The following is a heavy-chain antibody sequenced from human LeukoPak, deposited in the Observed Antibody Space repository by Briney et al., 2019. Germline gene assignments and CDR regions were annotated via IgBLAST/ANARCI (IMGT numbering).Heavy chain of an antibody. J-gene: IGHJ4*02. CDR2: IIPIFGTA. D-gene: IGHD1-26*01. V-gene: IGHV1-69*13. Sequence: PPVKVSCKASGGTFSSYAISWVRQAPGQGLEWMRGIIPIFGTANYAQKFQGRVTITADESTSTAYMELSSLRSEDTAVYYCARAPSGNDFDYWGQGTLVTVSS. CDR1: GGTFSSYA. CDR3: ARAPSGNDFDY.